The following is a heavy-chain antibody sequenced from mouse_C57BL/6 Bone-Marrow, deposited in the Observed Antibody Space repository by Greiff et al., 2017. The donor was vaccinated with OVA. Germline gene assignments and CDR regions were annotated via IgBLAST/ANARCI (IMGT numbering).Heavy chain of an antibody. CDR1: GFTFSSYA. Sequence: DVQLVESGEGLVKPGGSLKLSCAASGFTFSSYAMSWVRQTPEKRLEWVAYISSGGDYIYYADTVKGRFTISRDNARNTLYLQMSSLKSEDTAMYYCTRDGGYYGSSYGYFDVWGTGTTVTGSS. V-gene: IGHV5-9-1*02. J-gene: IGHJ1*03. D-gene: IGHD1-1*01. CDR3: TRDGGYYGSSYGYFDV. CDR2: ISSGGDYI.